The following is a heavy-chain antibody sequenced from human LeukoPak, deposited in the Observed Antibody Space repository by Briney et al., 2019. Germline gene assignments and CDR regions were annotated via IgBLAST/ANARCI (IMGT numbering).Heavy chain of an antibody. CDR3: ARGYAGIAVAGRCYFDY. Sequence: ASVKVSCKASGYTFTGYYMHSVRQAPGQGLEWMGWINPNSGGTNYAQKFQGRVTMTRDTSISTAYIELSRLRSDDTAVYYCARGYAGIAVAGRCYFDYWGQGTLVTVSS. CDR1: GYTFTGYY. CDR2: INPNSGGT. J-gene: IGHJ4*02. V-gene: IGHV1-2*02. D-gene: IGHD6-19*01.